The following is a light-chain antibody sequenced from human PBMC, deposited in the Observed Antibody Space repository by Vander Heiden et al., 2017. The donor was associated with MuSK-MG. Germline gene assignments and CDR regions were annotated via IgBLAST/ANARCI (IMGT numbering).Light chain of an antibody. CDR1: QSFSSY. CDR3: QQSYSTLFT. CDR2: AAS. Sequence: DIQMTQSPSSLSASVGDRVAITCRASQSFSSYLNWYQQKPGKAPKLLIYAASSLQSGVPSRFSGSGSGTDFTLTISSLQPEDFATYYCQQSYSTLFTFGPGTKVDIK. V-gene: IGKV1-39*01. J-gene: IGKJ3*01.